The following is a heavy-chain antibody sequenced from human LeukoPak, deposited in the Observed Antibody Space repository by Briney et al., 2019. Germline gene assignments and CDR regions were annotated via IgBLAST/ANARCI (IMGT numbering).Heavy chain of an antibody. CDR1: GYTFTDYY. V-gene: IGHV1-2*02. CDR3: ARGRGGGGANYFYYMDV. D-gene: IGHD3-3*01. Sequence: ASVRVSCKGSGYTFTDYYMQWVRQAPGQGLEWMGWINPNTGGTNYAQNFQSRVTMSSDTSTSTTYMALSRLRSDDTAVYYCARGRGGGGANYFYYMDVWGEGTRVTVSS. J-gene: IGHJ6*03. CDR2: INPNTGGT.